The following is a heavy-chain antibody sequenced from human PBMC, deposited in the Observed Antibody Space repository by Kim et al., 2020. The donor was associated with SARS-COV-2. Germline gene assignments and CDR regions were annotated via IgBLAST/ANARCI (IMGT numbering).Heavy chain of an antibody. CDR2: INAGNGYT. CDR3: ARKHTVSDLDS. Sequence: ASVKVSCKAPAYTFTTSRIHWVRQAPGQGLEWMGWINAGNGYTQYSQKFQGRVTITRDTSASTAYMELSSLRSEDTAVYYCARKHTVSDLDSWGQGTLVTVSP. D-gene: IGHD4-4*01. CDR1: AYTFTTSR. V-gene: IGHV1-3*01. J-gene: IGHJ4*02.